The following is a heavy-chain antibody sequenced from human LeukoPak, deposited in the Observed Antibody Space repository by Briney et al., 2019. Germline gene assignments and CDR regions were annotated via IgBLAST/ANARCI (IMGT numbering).Heavy chain of an antibody. D-gene: IGHD2-2*01. J-gene: IGHJ4*02. CDR1: GGSISSYY. Sequence: SETLSLTCTVSGGSISSYYWSWIRQPPGKGLEWIGDLSYSASTNYNPSLTSPVTISVITSNTQFSLQLSSVTAADTAVYSCARHVCSSTSCYWYFDYWGQGTLVTVSS. V-gene: IGHV4-59*08. CDR2: LSYSAST. CDR3: ARHVCSSTSCYWYFDY.